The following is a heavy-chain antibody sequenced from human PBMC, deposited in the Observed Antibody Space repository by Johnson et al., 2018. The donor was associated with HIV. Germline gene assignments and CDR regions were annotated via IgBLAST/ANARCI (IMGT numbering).Heavy chain of an antibody. CDR2: IRSKANSYAT. Sequence: VQLVESGGGLVQPGGSLRLSCAASGFTLSGSAMHWVRQASGKGLEWVGRIRSKANSYATAYAASVKGRFTISRDDSKNTAYLQRNSLKTEDTAVYYCTRQQYSSGWYGNAFDSWGQGTMVTVSS. CDR1: GFTLSGSA. J-gene: IGHJ3*02. V-gene: IGHV3-73*01. CDR3: TRQQYSSGWYGNAFDS. D-gene: IGHD6-19*01.